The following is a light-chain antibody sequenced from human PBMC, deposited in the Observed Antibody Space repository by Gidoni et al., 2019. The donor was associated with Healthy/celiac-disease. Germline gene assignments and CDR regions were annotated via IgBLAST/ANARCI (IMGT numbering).Light chain of an antibody. CDR2: YDD. J-gene: IGLJ3*02. CDR3: AAWDDRLNGWV. CDR1: SSN. V-gene: IGLV1-36*01. Sequence: QSVLTQPPSVSEAPRQRVTISCSGSSSNIYYDDLLPSGVSDRFSGSKSGTSASLAISGLQSEDEADYYCAAWDDRLNGWVFGGGTKLTVL.